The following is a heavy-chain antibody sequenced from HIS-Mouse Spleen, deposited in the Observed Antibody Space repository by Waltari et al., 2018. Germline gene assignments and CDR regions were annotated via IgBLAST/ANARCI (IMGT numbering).Heavy chain of an antibody. V-gene: IGHV1-8*01. D-gene: IGHD4-4*01. CDR3: ARGHDYSNYFDY. Sequence: QVQLVQSGAEVKKPGASVKVSCKASGYTFTSYDINWVRQATGQGLEWMGWRNPNRGNKGYAQKFQGRVTMTRNTSISTAYMELSSLRSEETAVYYCARGHDYSNYFDYWGQGTLVTVSS. J-gene: IGHJ4*02. CDR2: RNPNRGNK. CDR1: GYTFTSYD.